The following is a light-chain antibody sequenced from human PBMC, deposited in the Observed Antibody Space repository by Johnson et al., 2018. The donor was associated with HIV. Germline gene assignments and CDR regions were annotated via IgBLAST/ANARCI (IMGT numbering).Light chain of an antibody. CDR2: DTD. V-gene: IGLV1-51*01. CDR3: GTWDSSLNV. J-gene: IGLJ1*01. CDR1: SSDMGNYA. Sequence: QSVLTQPPSVSAAPGQKVTISCSGSSSDMGNYAVSWYQQVPGTAPKLLIYDTDKRPSGIPDRFSGSKSGTSATLGISGLQTGDEADYYCGTWDSSLNVFGTGTKVTVL.